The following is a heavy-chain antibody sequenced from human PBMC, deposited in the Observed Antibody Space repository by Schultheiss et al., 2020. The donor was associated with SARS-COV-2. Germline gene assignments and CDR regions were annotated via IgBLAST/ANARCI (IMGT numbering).Heavy chain of an antibody. CDR1: GGSFSGYY. D-gene: IGHD6-6*01. CDR2: IYYSGST. CDR3: ASTGFYSSSSGWFDP. J-gene: IGHJ5*02. Sequence: SETLSLTCAVYGGSFSGYYWSWIRQPPGKGLEWIGSIYYSGSTYYNPSLKSRVTISVDTSKNQFSLKLSSVTAADTAVYYCASTGFYSSSSGWFDPWGQGTLVTVSS. V-gene: IGHV4-34*01.